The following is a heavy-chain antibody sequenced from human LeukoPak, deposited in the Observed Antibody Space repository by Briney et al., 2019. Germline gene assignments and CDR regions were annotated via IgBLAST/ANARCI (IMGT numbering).Heavy chain of an antibody. CDR2: INHSGST. J-gene: IGHJ4*02. CDR3: ARGVTNCGGGSCYSLFRLPPYYFDY. V-gene: IGHV4-34*01. D-gene: IGHD2-15*01. Sequence: SETLSLTCAVYGGSFSGYYWSWIRRPPGKGLEWIGEINHSGSTNYNPSLKSRVTISVDTSKNQFSLKLSSVTAADTAVYYCARGVTNCGGGSCYSLFRLPPYYFDYWGQGTLVTVSS. CDR1: GGSFSGYY.